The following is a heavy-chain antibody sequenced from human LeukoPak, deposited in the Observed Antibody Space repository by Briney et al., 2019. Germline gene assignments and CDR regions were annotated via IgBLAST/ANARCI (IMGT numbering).Heavy chain of an antibody. J-gene: IGHJ4*02. D-gene: IGHD6-19*01. CDR3: AKGLYSSGWYDLDY. CDR2: ISGSGGST. Sequence: GGSLRLSCAASGFTFSSYAMSRVRQAPGKGLEWVSAISGSGGSTYYADSVKGRFTISRDNSKNTLYLQMNSLRAEDTAVYYCAKGLYSSGWYDLDYWGQGTLVTVSS. V-gene: IGHV3-23*01. CDR1: GFTFSSYA.